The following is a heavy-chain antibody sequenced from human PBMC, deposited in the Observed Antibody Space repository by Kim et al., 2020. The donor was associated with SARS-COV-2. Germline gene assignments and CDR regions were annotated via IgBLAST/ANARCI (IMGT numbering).Heavy chain of an antibody. J-gene: IGHJ2*01. Sequence: GGSLRLSCAASGFTFDDYGMSWVRQAPGKGLEWVSGINWNGGSTGYADSVKGRFTISRDNAKNSLYLQMNSLRAEDTALYHCARGGGIAAAGQLLSWYFDLWGRGTLVTVSS. CDR2: INWNGGST. D-gene: IGHD6-13*01. V-gene: IGHV3-20*01. CDR1: GFTFDDYG. CDR3: ARGGGIAAAGQLLSWYFDL.